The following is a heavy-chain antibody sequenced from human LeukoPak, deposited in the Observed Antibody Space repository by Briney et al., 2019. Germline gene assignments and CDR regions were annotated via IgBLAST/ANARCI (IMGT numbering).Heavy chain of an antibody. D-gene: IGHD1-26*01. CDR3: TRDGASGTILFDY. CDR1: GFTFGDYA. CDR2: IRSKAYSGTT. J-gene: IGHJ4*02. Sequence: PGGSLRLSCTASGFTFGDYAMSWVRQAPGKGLEGVGFIRSKAYSGTTEYAASVEGRFTISRDDSKSIAYLQMNSLKTEDTAVYYCTRDGASGTILFDYWGQGTLVTVSS. V-gene: IGHV3-49*04.